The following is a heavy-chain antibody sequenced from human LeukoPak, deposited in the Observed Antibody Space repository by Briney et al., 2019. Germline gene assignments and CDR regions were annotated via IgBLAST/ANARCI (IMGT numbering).Heavy chain of an antibody. CDR2: ISGSGGST. V-gene: IGHV3-23*01. J-gene: IGHJ4*02. D-gene: IGHD6-19*01. Sequence: GASVKVSCKASGYTFTSYGMSWVRQAPGKGLEWVSAISGSGGSTYYADSVKGRFTISRDNSKNTLYLQMNSLRAEDTAVYYCAKVGSGWYRDYFDYWGQGTLVTVSS. CDR1: GYTFTSYG. CDR3: AKVGSGWYRDYFDY.